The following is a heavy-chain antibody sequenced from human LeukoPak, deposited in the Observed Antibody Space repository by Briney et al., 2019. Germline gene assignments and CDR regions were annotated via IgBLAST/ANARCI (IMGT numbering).Heavy chain of an antibody. J-gene: IGHJ6*03. CDR1: GFTFSNSG. Sequence: GGSLRLSCAASGFTFSNSGMSWVRQVPGKGLEWVSRIGPGGDTTNYADSVKGRFTISRDNSKNTLYLQMKSLRAEDTAVYYCAKGGGYEAQYYYYYLDVWGKGTTVTISS. CDR2: IGPGGDTT. V-gene: IGHV3-23*01. D-gene: IGHD5-12*01. CDR3: AKGGGYEAQYYYYYLDV.